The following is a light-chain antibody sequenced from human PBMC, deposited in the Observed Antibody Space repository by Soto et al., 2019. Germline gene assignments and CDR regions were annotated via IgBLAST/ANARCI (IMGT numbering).Light chain of an antibody. CDR1: GLPKKS. V-gene: IGLV3-27*01. Sequence: SYELTQPSSVSVSPGQTATITCSRDGLPKKSVRWFQHKPGQAPLLLIYKDIERPSTIPDRFSGSRSGTTVTLTISGAQLDDEADYYCYSATDNDVVFGGGTKLTVL. CDR3: YSATDNDVV. J-gene: IGLJ2*01. CDR2: KDI.